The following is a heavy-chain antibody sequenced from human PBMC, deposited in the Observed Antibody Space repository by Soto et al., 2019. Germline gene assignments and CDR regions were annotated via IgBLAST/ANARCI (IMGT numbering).Heavy chain of an antibody. CDR3: ARQIYYSDTGPNFQYYFDS. CDR1: GYSFAGYW. Sequence: GESLKISCQGSGYSFAGYWITWVRQKPGKGLEWMGRIDPSDSQTYYSPSFRGHVTISATKSITTVFLQWSSLRASDTAMYYCARQIYYSDTGPNFQYYFDSWGQGTPVTVSS. CDR2: IDPSDSQT. J-gene: IGHJ4*02. V-gene: IGHV5-10-1*01. D-gene: IGHD3-22*01.